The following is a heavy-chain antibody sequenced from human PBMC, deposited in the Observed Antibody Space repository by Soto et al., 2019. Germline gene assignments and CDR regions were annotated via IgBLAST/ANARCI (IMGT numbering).Heavy chain of an antibody. Sequence: QVELVQSGSEVKKPGSSVKVSCKASGGTFSSYAISWVRQAPGQGLEWMGGIIPIFGTANYAQKFQGRVTITADESTSTAYMELSSLRSEDTAVYYCLYSNVGYNWFAPSGQGTLVTDSS. CDR2: IIPIFGTA. CDR3: LYSNVGYNWFAP. J-gene: IGHJ5*02. V-gene: IGHV1-69*01. CDR1: GGTFSSYA. D-gene: IGHD4-4*01.